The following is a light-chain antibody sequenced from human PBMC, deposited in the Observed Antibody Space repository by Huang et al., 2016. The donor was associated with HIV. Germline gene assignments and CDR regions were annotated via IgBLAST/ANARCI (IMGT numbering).Light chain of an antibody. CDR3: QQYYNYPWT. Sequence: ATRMTQSPSSLSASIGDRVSITCRASQAISYYLAWYQQKPGKAPKLLIYAASSLQSGVPSKFSGSGSGTYFTLTINSLQSEDFATYYCQQYYNYPWTFGHGTKVEIK. CDR1: QAISYY. CDR2: AAS. J-gene: IGKJ1*01. V-gene: IGKV1-8*01.